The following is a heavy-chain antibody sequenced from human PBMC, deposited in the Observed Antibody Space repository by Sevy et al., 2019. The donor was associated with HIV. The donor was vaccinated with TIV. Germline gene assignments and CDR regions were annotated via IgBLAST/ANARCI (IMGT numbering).Heavy chain of an antibody. CDR2: INSDSGDT. Sequence: ASVKVSCKASGYIFTDYYIHWVRQAPGQGLEWMAWINSDSGDTNYAQRFQGEVTVTRDTSLNTAYLDLSRLKSNDTAIYFCARLTTKPTSDLYGMDVWGQGTTVTVSS. CDR1: GYIFTDYY. J-gene: IGHJ6*02. V-gene: IGHV1-2*02. CDR3: ARLTTKPTSDLYGMDV. D-gene: IGHD4-17*01.